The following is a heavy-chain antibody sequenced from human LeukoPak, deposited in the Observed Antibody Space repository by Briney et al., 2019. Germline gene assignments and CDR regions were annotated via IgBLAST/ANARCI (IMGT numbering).Heavy chain of an antibody. J-gene: IGHJ6*02. CDR2: ISAYNGNT. D-gene: IGHD3-22*01. CDR1: GYTFTSYG. CDR3: ARYLRESSGYYYYYYGMDV. V-gene: IGHV1-18*01. Sequence: ASVKVSCKASGYTFTSYGISWVRQAPGQGLEWMGWISAYNGNTNYAQKLQGRVTMTTDTSTSTAYMELRSLRSDDTAVYYCARYLRESSGYYYYYYGMDVWGQGTTVTVSS.